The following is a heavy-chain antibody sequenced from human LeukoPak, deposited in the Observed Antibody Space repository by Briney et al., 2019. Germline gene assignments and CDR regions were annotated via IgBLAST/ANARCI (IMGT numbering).Heavy chain of an antibody. D-gene: IGHD3-10*01. CDR2: ISSSSRHI. J-gene: IGHJ6*02. CDR1: GFTFSSYS. Sequence: GGSLRLSCAASGFTFSSYSMNWDRQAPGKGLEWVSSISSSSRHIYYADSVKGRFTISRDNAKNSLYLQMNSLRAEDTAVYYCAGAYGSGSLLPLYYYGMDVWGQGTTVTVSS. V-gene: IGHV3-21*01. CDR3: AGAYGSGSLLPLYYYGMDV.